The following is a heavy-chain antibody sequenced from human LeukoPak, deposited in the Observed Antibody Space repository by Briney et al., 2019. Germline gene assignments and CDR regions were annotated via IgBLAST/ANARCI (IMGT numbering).Heavy chain of an antibody. Sequence: ASVKVSCKASGYTFTSYGISWVRQAPGQGLEWMGWISAYNGNIKYAQKLQGRVTMTTDTSTSTAYLELRSLISADTAVYYCARDRRFDDFWSGFRDFWGQGTLVTVSS. CDR3: ARDRRFDDFWSGFRDF. CDR2: ISAYNGNI. CDR1: GYTFTSYG. V-gene: IGHV1-18*01. D-gene: IGHD3-3*01. J-gene: IGHJ4*02.